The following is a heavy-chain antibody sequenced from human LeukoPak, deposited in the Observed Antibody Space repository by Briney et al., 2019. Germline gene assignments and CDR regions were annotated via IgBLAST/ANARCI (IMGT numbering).Heavy chain of an antibody. CDR1: EFTFSSYA. V-gene: IGHV3-30*03. CDR3: ARDNSGSPYYFDY. J-gene: IGHJ4*02. CDR2: VSYDGSDK. D-gene: IGHD1-26*01. Sequence: GGSLRLSCAASEFTFSSYAMHWVRQAPGKGLEWVALVSYDGSDKYYADSVKGRFTISRDNSKNTLYLQMNSLRGEDTAVYYCARDNSGSPYYFDYWGQGTLVTVSS.